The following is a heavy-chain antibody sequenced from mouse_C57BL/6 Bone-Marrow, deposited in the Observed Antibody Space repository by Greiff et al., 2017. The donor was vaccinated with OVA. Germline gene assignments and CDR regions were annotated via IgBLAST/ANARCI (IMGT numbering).Heavy chain of an antibody. J-gene: IGHJ4*01. CDR1: GFTFSSYG. V-gene: IGHV5-6*01. Sequence: EVQLVESGGDLVKPGGSLKLSCAASGFTFSSYGMSWVRQTPDKRLEWVATISSGGSYPYYPDSVKGRFTISRDNAKNTLYLQMSSLKSEDTAMYYCARHDYYGSRYYAMDYWGQGTSVTVSS. D-gene: IGHD1-1*01. CDR2: ISSGGSYP. CDR3: ARHDYYGSRYYAMDY.